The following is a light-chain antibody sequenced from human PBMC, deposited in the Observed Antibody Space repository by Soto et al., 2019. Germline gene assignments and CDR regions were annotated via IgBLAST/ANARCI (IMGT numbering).Light chain of an antibody. CDR1: QSVSSW. Sequence: DIQMTQSPSSLSASVGDKVTITCRASQSVSSWLAWYQQKPGKAPNLLIYDASILESGVPSRFSGSGSGTEFTLTISSLQPDDVATYDCQQYNSNSYTFGQGTKLEIK. CDR3: QQYNSNSYT. J-gene: IGKJ2*01. CDR2: DAS. V-gene: IGKV1-5*01.